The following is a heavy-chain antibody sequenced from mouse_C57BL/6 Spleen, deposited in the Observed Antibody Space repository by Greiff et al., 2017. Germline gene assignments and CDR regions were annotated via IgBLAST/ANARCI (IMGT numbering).Heavy chain of an antibody. Sequence: DVQLQESGGGLVQPGGSMKLSCVASGFTFSNYWMNWVRQSPEKGLEWVAQIRLKSDNYATHYAESVKGRFTISRDDSKSSVYLQMNNLRAEDTGIYYCTRAGVGYAMDDWGQGTSVTVSS. J-gene: IGHJ4*01. CDR1: GFTFSNYW. D-gene: IGHD3-3*01. CDR2: IRLKSDNYAT. CDR3: TRAGVGYAMDD. V-gene: IGHV6-3*01.